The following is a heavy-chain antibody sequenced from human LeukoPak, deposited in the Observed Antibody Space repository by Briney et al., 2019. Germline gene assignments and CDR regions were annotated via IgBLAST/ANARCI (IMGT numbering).Heavy chain of an antibody. CDR1: GFTFGSYG. J-gene: IGHJ4*02. CDR3: ASTETPYYYDSNGFYPYYFDY. Sequence: PGRSRRLYCAASGFTFGSYGMHWFRQAPGKGLQWVAVISYDGSNKYYPDSVKGRFTISRDNSKNTLFLQMNSLRAEDTAVYYCASTETPYYYDSNGFYPYYFDYWGQGTLVTVSS. CDR2: ISYDGSNK. D-gene: IGHD3-22*01. V-gene: IGHV3-30*03.